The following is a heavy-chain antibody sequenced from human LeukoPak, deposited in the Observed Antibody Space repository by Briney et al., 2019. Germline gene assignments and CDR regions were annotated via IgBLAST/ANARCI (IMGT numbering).Heavy chain of an antibody. J-gene: IGHJ5*02. D-gene: IGHD6-19*01. V-gene: IGHV1-69*05. CDR2: IIPIFGTA. CDR3: ARAPYSSGWYGQYNWFDP. Sequence: SVKVSCKASGGTFSSYAISWVRQAPGQGLEWMGGIIPIFGTANYGQKFQGRVTITTDESTSTAYMELSSLRSEDTAVYYCARAPYSSGWYGQYNWFDPWGQGTLVTVSS. CDR1: GGTFSSYA.